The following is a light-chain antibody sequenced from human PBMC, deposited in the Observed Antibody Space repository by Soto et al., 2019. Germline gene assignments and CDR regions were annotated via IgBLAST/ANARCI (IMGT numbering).Light chain of an antibody. J-gene: IGLJ1*01. CDR1: NSDIGRYTF. Sequence: QSVLTQPASVSGSPGQSITISCTGTNSDIGRYTFVSWYQQHPVKAPKLIIYDVFNRPSGVSDRFSGSKSGNTASLTISGLRAEDEADYYCSSYTTNSTLVFGTGTKVTVL. CDR3: SSYTTNSTLV. CDR2: DVF. V-gene: IGLV2-14*01.